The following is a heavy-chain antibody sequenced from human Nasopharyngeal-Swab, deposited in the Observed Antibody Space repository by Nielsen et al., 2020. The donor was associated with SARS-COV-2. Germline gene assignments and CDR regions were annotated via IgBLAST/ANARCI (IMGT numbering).Heavy chain of an antibody. CDR1: GFTFSSYS. V-gene: IGHV3-48*04. CDR2: ISSSSSTI. J-gene: IGHJ6*02. Sequence: GGSLRLSCAASGFTFSSYSMNWVRQAPGKGLEWVSYISSSSSTIYYADSVKGRFTISRDNAKSSLYLQMNSLRAEDTAVYYCTTASKLLWFGMDVWGQGTTVTVSS. D-gene: IGHD3-10*01. CDR3: TTASKLLWFGMDV.